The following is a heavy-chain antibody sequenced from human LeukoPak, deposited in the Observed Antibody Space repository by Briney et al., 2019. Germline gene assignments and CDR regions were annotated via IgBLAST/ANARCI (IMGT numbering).Heavy chain of an antibody. CDR1: GFTFSSYA. D-gene: IGHD2-2*02. Sequence: GGSLRLSCAASGFTFSSYAMSWVRQAPGKGLEWVSAISGSGGSTYYADSVKGRFTISRDNSKNTLYLQMNSLRAEDTAVYYWAKARDIVVVPAAIRGAVFDYWGQGTLVTVSS. CDR2: ISGSGGST. CDR3: AKARDIVVVPAAIRGAVFDY. V-gene: IGHV3-23*01. J-gene: IGHJ4*02.